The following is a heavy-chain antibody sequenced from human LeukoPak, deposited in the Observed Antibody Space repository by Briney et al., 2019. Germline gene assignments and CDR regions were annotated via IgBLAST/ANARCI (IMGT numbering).Heavy chain of an antibody. D-gene: IGHD1-7*01. CDR1: GFTFSSYW. CDR3: ATAGNYRFDN. V-gene: IGHV3-74*01. Sequence: GGSLRLSCVASGFTFSSYWMHWVRHDPRKGLVWVSRISGDGRNINYADSVRGRFTISRDNAKNTLYLQMNSLRAEDTAVYYCATAGNYRFDNWGQGTLVTVSS. CDR2: ISGDGRNI. J-gene: IGHJ4*02.